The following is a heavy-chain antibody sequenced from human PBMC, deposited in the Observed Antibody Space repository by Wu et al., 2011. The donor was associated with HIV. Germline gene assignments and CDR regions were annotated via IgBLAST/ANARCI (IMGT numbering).Heavy chain of an antibody. CDR1: GGTFSSYA. D-gene: IGHD6-19*01. CDR3: AVLEDIAVAGNFFGDDY. V-gene: IGHV1-46*01. CDR2: INPSGGST. Sequence: QVQLVQSGAEVKKPGSSVKVSCKASGGTFSSYAISWVRQAPGQGLEWMGVINPSGGSTTYAQKFQGRVTMSRDTSTSTVYMELSSLRSEDTAVYYCAVLEDIAVAGNFFGDDYWGQGTLVTGLL. J-gene: IGHJ4*02.